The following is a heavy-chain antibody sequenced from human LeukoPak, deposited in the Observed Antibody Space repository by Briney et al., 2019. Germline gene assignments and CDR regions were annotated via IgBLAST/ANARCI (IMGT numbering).Heavy chain of an antibody. CDR2: VSTGSNYI. D-gene: IGHD1-26*01. V-gene: IGHV3-21*01. CDR3: ARVKSGSYPRGKYYSDY. J-gene: IGHJ4*02. Sequence: PGGSLRLSCTASGFTFSSYSLNWVRQAPGKGLEWVSSVSTGSNYIYYADSVKGRFTISRDNDKNSLYLQMNSLRAEDTAVYYCARVKSGSYPRGKYYSDYWGQGTLVTVSS. CDR1: GFTFSSYS.